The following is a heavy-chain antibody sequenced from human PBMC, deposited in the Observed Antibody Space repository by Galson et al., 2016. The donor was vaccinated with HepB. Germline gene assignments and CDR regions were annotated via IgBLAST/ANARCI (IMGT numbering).Heavy chain of an antibody. J-gene: IGHJ4*02. CDR1: GGSFTAYS. CDR3: ASDGESSFDV. D-gene: IGHD3-10*01. CDR2: IDHSGSA. V-gene: IGHV4-34*01. Sequence: SETLSLTCTVYGGSFTAYSWGWIRQPPGKGLEWIGKIDHSGSAHYNPSLKSRVTISLDTSKNQFSLKLSSMAAADTGVYYCASDGESSFDVWGQGTLVTVSS.